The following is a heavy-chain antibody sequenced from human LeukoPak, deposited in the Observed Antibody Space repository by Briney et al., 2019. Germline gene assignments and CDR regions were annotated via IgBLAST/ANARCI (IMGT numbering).Heavy chain of an antibody. D-gene: IGHD2-8*02. CDR1: GDSINSGDYY. CDR2: IYYSGST. Sequence: SQTLSLTCTVSGDSINSGDYYWSWIRQPLGKGLEWIGYIYYSGSTYYNSSLKSRVTISIDMSKNQFSLKLSSVTAADTAVYYCARVHAGGSFYSDYWGQGTLVTVSS. CDR3: ARVHAGGSFYSDY. V-gene: IGHV4-30-4*01. J-gene: IGHJ4*02.